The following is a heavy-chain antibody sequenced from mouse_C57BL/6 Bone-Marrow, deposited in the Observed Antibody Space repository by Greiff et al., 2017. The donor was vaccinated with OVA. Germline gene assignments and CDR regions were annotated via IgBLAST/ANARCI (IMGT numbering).Heavy chain of an antibody. Sequence: EVQLQQSGPELVKPGASVKIPCKASGYTFTDYNMDWVKQSHGKSLEWIGDINPNNGGTIYNQKFKGKATLTVDKSSSTAYMELRSLTSEDTAVYYCARGKGDYDRGSFYYFDYWGQGTTLTVSS. V-gene: IGHV1-18*01. J-gene: IGHJ2*01. CDR3: ARGKGDYDRGSFYYFDY. CDR2: INPNNGGT. D-gene: IGHD2-4*01. CDR1: GYTFTDYN.